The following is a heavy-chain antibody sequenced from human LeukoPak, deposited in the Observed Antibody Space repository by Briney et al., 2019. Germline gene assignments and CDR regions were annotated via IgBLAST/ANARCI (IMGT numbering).Heavy chain of an antibody. CDR2: INHSGST. J-gene: IGHJ6*03. CDR1: GGSFSGYY. Sequence: PSETLSLTCAVYGGSFSGYYWRWIRHPPGKGLEWIGQINHSGSTKYNPSLKRRVTTSVDTSKYQSSLKLSSVTAAETAVYYCARWGRRGGYPRFNYMDVWGKGTTVTVSS. CDR3: ARWGRRGGYPRFNYMDV. V-gene: IGHV4-34*01. D-gene: IGHD1-26*01.